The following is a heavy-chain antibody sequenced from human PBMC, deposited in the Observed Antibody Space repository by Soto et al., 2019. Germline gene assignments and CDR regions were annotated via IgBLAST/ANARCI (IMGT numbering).Heavy chain of an antibody. CDR2: IYSGGST. D-gene: IGHD4-17*01. V-gene: IGHV3-66*01. Sequence: EVQLVESGGGLVQPGGSLRLSCAASGFTVSSNYMSWVRQAPGKGLEWVSVIYSGGSTYYADSVKGRFTISRDNSKNTLYLQMNSLRAEDTAVYYCARGDVGDYGDYLGYFQHWGQGTLVTVSS. J-gene: IGHJ1*01. CDR1: GFTVSSNY. CDR3: ARGDVGDYGDYLGYFQH.